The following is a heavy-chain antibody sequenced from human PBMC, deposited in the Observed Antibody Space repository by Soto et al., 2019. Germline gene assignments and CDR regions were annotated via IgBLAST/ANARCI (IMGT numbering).Heavy chain of an antibody. J-gene: IGHJ4*02. CDR3: ARLFHKEGITGTYFDY. Sequence: QVQLVQSGAEVKKPGSSVKVSCKASGGTFSSYTISWVRQAPGQGLEWMGRIIPILGIANYAQKFQGRVTITADKSTSTAYMELSSLRSEDTAVYYCARLFHKEGITGTYFDYWGQGTLVTVSS. CDR1: GGTFSSYT. CDR2: IIPILGIA. V-gene: IGHV1-69*02. D-gene: IGHD1-20*01.